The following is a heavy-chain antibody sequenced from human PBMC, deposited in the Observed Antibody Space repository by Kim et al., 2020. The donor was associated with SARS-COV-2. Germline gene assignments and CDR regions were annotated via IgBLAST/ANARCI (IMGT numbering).Heavy chain of an antibody. J-gene: IGHJ5*02. Sequence: SETLSLTCAVSGDSVSSSTAYWGWIRQPPGKGLEWIATIHYSGRTYYNPSLKSRATISVDTSKNHFSLQLSSVTAADTSVYYCARHSPRTLLGFDNWCDPWGQGALVIVSS. CDR2: IHYSGRT. D-gene: IGHD2-21*01. CDR1: GDSVSSSTAY. V-gene: IGHV4-39*01. CDR3: ARHSPRTLLGFDNWCDP.